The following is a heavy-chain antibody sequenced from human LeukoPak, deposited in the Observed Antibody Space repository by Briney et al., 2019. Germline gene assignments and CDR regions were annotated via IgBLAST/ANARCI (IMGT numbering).Heavy chain of an antibody. J-gene: IGHJ4*02. CDR2: ISGDGGTT. Sequence: GGSLRLSCAASGFTFSTYALSWVRQAPGKGLEWVSTISGDGGTTYYADSVKGRFTISRDNSKNTLYVQMNSLRVEDTAVYYCAKPPPDSSSWLFDYWGQGTLVTVSS. D-gene: IGHD6-13*01. CDR1: GFTFSTYA. V-gene: IGHV3-23*01. CDR3: AKPPPDSSSWLFDY.